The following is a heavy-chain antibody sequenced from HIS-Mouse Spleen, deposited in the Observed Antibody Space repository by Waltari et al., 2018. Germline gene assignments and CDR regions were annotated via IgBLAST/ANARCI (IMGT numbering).Heavy chain of an antibody. J-gene: IGHJ4*02. D-gene: IGHD1-26*01. Sequence: QVQLQQWGAGLFKPSETLSLTCAVYGGSFSGYYWSWIRQPPGKGLEWIGEINHSGSTNYTPSLKSRVTISVDTSKNQFSLKLSSVTAADTAVYYCARMGPASGSYGDYWGQGTLVTVSS. CDR1: GGSFSGYY. V-gene: IGHV4-34*01. CDR2: INHSGST. CDR3: ARMGPASGSYGDY.